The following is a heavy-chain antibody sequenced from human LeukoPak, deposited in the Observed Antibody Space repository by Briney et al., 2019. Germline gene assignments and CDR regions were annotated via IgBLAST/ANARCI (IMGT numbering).Heavy chain of an antibody. J-gene: IGHJ4*02. V-gene: IGHV3-74*01. CDR2: INNDESHT. D-gene: IGHD3-3*02. CDR1: GFTFSSYW. CDR3: AKEGANAFQDY. Sequence: GGSLRLSCAASGFTFSSYWMHWVRQAPGKGLVWVSRINNDESHTTYADSVKGRFTISRDNAKDTVYLQMNSLRAEDTAVYYCAKEGANAFQDYWGQGALVTVSS.